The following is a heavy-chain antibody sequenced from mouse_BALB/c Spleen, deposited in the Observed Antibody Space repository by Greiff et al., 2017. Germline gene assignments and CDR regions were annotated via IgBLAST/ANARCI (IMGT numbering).Heavy chain of an antibody. CDR3: AQAPQHYDGRSYWFAD. V-gene: IGHV2-6-4*01. Sequence: VKLVESGPGLVAPSQSLSITCTVSGFSLSRYSVHWVRQPPGKGLEWLGMIWGGGSTDYNSALKSRLSISTDNSKSQVFLKMNSLQTDDTAMYYYAQAPQHYDGRSYWFADWGQGTLVTVAA. CDR2: IWGGGST. D-gene: IGHD1-1*01. CDR1: GFSLSRYS. J-gene: IGHJ3*01.